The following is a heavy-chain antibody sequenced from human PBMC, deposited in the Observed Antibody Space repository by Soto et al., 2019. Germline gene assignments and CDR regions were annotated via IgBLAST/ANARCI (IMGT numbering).Heavy chain of an antibody. CDR3: AAAVAGTDYYGMDV. Sequence: VQLVESGGGLVQPGGSLRLSCAASGFTFSDRYMDWVRQAPGKGLEWVGRSRKKVYSYTTEYAASVKGRFTVSRDESKNLLYLQMNSLTTEDTAVYYCAAAVAGTDYYGMDVWGQGTTVTVSS. J-gene: IGHJ6*02. CDR2: SRKKVYSYTT. D-gene: IGHD6-19*01. CDR1: GFTFSDRY. V-gene: IGHV3-72*01.